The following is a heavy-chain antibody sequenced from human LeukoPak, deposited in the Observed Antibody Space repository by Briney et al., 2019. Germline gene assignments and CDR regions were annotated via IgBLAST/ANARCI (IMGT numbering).Heavy chain of an antibody. D-gene: IGHD3-10*01. J-gene: IGHJ4*02. CDR3: ARGALLSKGYYFDY. V-gene: IGHV4-59*01. CDR2: IYSSGRT. CDR1: GGSISSYY. Sequence: SETLSLTCTVSGGSISSYYWSWIRQPPGKGLEWIGYIYSSGRTNHNPSFKSRVTISVDTSKNQISLKLSSVIAADTAVYYCARGALLSKGYYFDYWGQGTLVTVSS.